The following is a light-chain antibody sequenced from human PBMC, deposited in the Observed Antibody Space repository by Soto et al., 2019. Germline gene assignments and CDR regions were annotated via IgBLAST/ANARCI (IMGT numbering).Light chain of an antibody. V-gene: IGKV3-20*01. CDR3: QQYGSSPPYT. CDR1: QSVSSSY. CDR2: GAS. J-gene: IGKJ2*01. Sequence: EIVLTQSPGTLSLSPGERATLSCRASQSVSSSYLAWYQQKPGQAPRLLIYGASSRATGIPDRFSGSGSGTDFTLTISRLEPEDFAVYYCQQYGSSPPYTFGQGPKLDIK.